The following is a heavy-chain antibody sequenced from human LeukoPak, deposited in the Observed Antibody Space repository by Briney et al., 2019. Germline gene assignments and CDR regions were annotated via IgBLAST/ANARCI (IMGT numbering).Heavy chain of an antibody. CDR3: ASASAVAGIRRYYYYGMDV. CDR2: ISWNSGSI. D-gene: IGHD6-19*01. CDR1: GFTFDDYA. J-gene: IGHJ6*02. Sequence: SGGSLRRSCAASGFTFDDYAMHWVRQAPGKGLEWVSGISWNSGSIGYADSVKGRFTISRDNAKNSLYLQMNSLRGEDTALYYCASASAVAGIRRYYYYGMDVWGQGTTVIVSS. V-gene: IGHV3-9*01.